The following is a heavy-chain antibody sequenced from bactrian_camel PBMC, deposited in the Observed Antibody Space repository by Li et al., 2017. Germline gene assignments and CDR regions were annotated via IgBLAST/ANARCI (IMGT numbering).Heavy chain of an antibody. J-gene: IGHJ6*01. CDR3: AARGPYCYTKLSVADFTY. D-gene: IGHD2*01. Sequence: QLVESGGGSVQSGRSLRLSCVASGSIYSSDCMGWFRQGPGKQRDGVARIQRDGSAIYADSVKGRFTVTKDNAKNILYLQMNNLIPEDTAMYYCAARGPYCYTKLSVADFTYWGQGTQVTVS. V-gene: IGHV3S53*01. CDR1: GSIYSSDC. CDR2: IQRDGSA.